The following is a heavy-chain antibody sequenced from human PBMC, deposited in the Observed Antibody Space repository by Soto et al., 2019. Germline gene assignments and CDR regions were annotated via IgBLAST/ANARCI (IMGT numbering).Heavy chain of an antibody. V-gene: IGHV1-18*01. CDR3: ARDDCNGGSCDGGHYLDL. Sequence: QVQLVQSGPEVKKAGASVNVSCTAPTDYIFLAYGFDWVRQAPGQGLEWMGWISPKFGRTNYARTLQDRFTMTTDVSTKTVSMELRALRSDDTAVYYCARDDCNGGSCDGGHYLDLWGRGTPISVSS. D-gene: IGHD2-15*01. CDR2: ISPKFGRT. J-gene: IGHJ2*01. CDR1: DYIFLAYG.